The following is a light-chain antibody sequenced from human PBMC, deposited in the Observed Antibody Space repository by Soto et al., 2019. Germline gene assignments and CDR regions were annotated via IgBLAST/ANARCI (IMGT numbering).Light chain of an antibody. V-gene: IGKV1-5*03. CDR2: KAS. CDR1: QTISTL. Sequence: DIQMTQSPSTLSASVGDRVTITCRASQTISTLLAWYQQRPGKAPNLLIYKASSLASGVPARFSGSGSGTEFTLTISRLQPDDFATYFCQQYSTSPWTFGQGTKVEIK. CDR3: QQYSTSPWT. J-gene: IGKJ1*01.